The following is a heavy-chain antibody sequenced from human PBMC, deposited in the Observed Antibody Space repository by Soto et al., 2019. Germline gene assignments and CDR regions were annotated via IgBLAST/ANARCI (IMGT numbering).Heavy chain of an antibody. V-gene: IGHV3-30-3*01. Sequence: XGTLPLSCAASGFTFRSYAIHWVRQPPAQGLEWVAIISYDGSNKFYTDSVKGRFTISRDNSNNTLHLQMNRLRSEDTAVYYCARDGRTGTTLPHGGLDQWGQGTLVTVSS. CDR2: ISYDGSNK. CDR3: ARDGRTGTTLPHGGLDQ. CDR1: GFTFRSYA. J-gene: IGHJ4*02. D-gene: IGHD3-10*01.